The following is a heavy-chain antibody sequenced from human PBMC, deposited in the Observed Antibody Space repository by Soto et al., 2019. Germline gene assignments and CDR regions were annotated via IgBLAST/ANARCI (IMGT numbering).Heavy chain of an antibody. CDR2: ITDSGGDT. CDR1: GFTFSSYA. V-gene: IGHV3-23*01. Sequence: XGSLILSCLASGFTFSSYAMSWVRQAPGKGLEWVSAITDSGGDTFHADSVKGRLTISRDNSRNTLYLQMDSLRAEDTALYYCAKGSATSRPYYFDYWGQGTLVTVSS. J-gene: IGHJ4*02. CDR3: AKGSATSRPYYFDY.